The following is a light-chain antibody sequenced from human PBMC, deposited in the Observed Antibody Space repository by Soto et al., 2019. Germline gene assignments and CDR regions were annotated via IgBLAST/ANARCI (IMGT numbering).Light chain of an antibody. Sequence: EIVMTQSPATLSVSPGDRATLSCRAGRSVSSNLAWYQQKPGQAPRLLIYGASTRATGIPARFSGSGSGTEFTLTISSLQSEDFAVYYCQRYNAWPITFGQGTRLDIK. J-gene: IGKJ5*01. CDR3: QRYNAWPIT. V-gene: IGKV3-15*01. CDR1: RSVSSN. CDR2: GAS.